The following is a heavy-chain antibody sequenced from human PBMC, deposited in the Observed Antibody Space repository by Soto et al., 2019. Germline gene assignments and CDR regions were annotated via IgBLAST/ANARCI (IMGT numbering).Heavy chain of an antibody. Sequence: SETLSLTCTVSGGPISRGGYYWSWIRHHPGKALEWIGYIYHSGTTYYNPSLKSRVTISVDTSKNQFSLKLSSVTAADTAVYYCARGNNWDSSGYYFDNWGQGTLVTVSS. CDR1: GGPISRGGYY. CDR3: ARGNNWDSSGYYFDN. D-gene: IGHD3-22*01. CDR2: IYHSGTT. V-gene: IGHV4-31*03. J-gene: IGHJ4*02.